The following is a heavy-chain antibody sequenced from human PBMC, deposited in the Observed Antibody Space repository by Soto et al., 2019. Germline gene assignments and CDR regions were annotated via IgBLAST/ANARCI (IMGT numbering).Heavy chain of an antibody. Sequence: GASVKVSCKVSGYTLTELSMHWVRRAPGKGLEWMGGFDPEDGETIYAQKFQGRVTMTEDTSTDTAYMELSSLRSEDTAVYYCATATAMATRRDYYYYYGMDVWGQGTTVTVSS. CDR2: FDPEDGET. D-gene: IGHD5-18*01. CDR1: GYTLTELS. V-gene: IGHV1-24*01. CDR3: ATATAMATRRDYYYYYGMDV. J-gene: IGHJ6*02.